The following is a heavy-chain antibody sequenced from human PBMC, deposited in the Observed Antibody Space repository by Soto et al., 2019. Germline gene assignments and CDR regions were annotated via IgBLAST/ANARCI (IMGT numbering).Heavy chain of an antibody. CDR1: GGTFSSYA. J-gene: IGHJ5*02. CDR3: ARPTRYYYDSSGQSAWFDP. CDR2: IIPIFGTA. D-gene: IGHD3-22*01. V-gene: IGHV1-69*13. Sequence: SVKVSCKAAGGTFSSYAISWVRQAPGQGLEWMGGIIPIFGTANYAQKFQGRVTITADESTSTAYMELSSLRSEDTAVYYCARPTRYYYDSSGQSAWFDPWGQGTLVTV.